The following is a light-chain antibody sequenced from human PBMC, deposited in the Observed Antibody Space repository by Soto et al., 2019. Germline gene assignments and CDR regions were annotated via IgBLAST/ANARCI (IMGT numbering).Light chain of an antibody. CDR1: QSISTY. Sequence: DIQMTQSPSSLSASVGDRGTITCRASQSISTYLHWYQQKPGKAPNHLIYAASTLQSGVPSRFSGSGSGTDFTLTISSLQPEDFATYFCQHGYSTPLTFGGGTKVDIK. CDR2: AAS. V-gene: IGKV1-39*01. CDR3: QHGYSTPLT. J-gene: IGKJ4*01.